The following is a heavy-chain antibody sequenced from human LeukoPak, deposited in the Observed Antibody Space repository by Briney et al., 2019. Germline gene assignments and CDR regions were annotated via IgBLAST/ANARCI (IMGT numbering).Heavy chain of an antibody. D-gene: IGHD6-13*01. CDR2: ISYDGSNK. CDR1: GFTFSSYA. CDR3: AKSFKGSSRDY. Sequence: GGSLRLSCAASGFTFSSYAMHWVRQAPGKGLEWVAVISYDGSNKYYADSVKGRFTISRDNSKNTLYLQMNSLRAEDTAVYYCAKSFKGSSRDYWGQGTLVTVSS. V-gene: IGHV3-30-3*02. J-gene: IGHJ4*02.